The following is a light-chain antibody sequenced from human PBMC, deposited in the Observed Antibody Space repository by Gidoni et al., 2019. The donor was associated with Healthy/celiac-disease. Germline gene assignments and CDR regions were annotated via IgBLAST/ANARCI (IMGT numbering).Light chain of an antibody. V-gene: IGKV3-15*01. J-gene: IGKJ2*01. CDR1: QSVSSN. Sequence: DIVMTQSPATLSVSPGERATLSCRASQSVSSNLAWYQQKPGQAPRLRIYGASTRATGIPARFSGSGSGTEFTLTISSLQSEDFAVYYCQQYNNWPLYTFXQXTKLEIK. CDR3: QQYNNWPLYT. CDR2: GAS.